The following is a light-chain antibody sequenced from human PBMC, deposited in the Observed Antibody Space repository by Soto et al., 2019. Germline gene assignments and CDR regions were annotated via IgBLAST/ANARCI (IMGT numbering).Light chain of an antibody. CDR2: DAI. J-gene: IGKJ1*01. CDR1: QNIHNH. CDR3: QQYNDWWT. Sequence: DKLMSQSPATLSVSPGERVTLSCRASQNIHNHMSWFLQKPGQTPRLLIYDAIIRAPDVPARFSGSWSGTEFTLTISSLQSEDFAVYYCQQYNDWWTFGQGTKVDIK. V-gene: IGKV3-15*01.